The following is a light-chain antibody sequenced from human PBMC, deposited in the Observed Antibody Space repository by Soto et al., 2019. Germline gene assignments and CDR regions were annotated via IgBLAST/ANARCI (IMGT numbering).Light chain of an antibody. CDR1: QSVGTY. CDR3: QQRSSTPQT. Sequence: DIQMTQSPSSLSASVGDRVTITCRASQSVGTYLSWYQQKQGKAPKLLINVASTLQSGVPSRFSGSGSGTDFTLAISSLQPEDFATYYCQQRSSTPQTFGGGTRVEVK. V-gene: IGKV1-39*01. CDR2: VAS. J-gene: IGKJ4*01.